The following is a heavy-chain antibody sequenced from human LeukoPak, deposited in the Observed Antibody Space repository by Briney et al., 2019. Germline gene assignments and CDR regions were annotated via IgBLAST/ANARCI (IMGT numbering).Heavy chain of an antibody. CDR1: GGSISSSGYY. CDR2: IYYSGST. J-gene: IGHJ6*03. Sequence: SETLSLTCTVSGGSISSSGYYWGWIRQPPGKGLEWIGSIYYSGSTYYNPSLKSRVTISVDTSKNQFSLKLSSVTAADTAVYYCARGRRPLPITIFGVVIQGHYYYMDVWGKGTTVTVSS. D-gene: IGHD3-3*01. V-gene: IGHV4-39*07. CDR3: ARGRRPLPITIFGVVIQGHYYYMDV.